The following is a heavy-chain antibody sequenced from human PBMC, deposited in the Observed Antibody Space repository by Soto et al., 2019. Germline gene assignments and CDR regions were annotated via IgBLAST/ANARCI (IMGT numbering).Heavy chain of an antibody. CDR1: GFTFSNYW. V-gene: IGHV3-7*01. Sequence: EEQLVESGGGLVQPGGSLRLSCVTSGFTFSNYWMSWVRQTPGKGLEWVANIKQDGSEKYYVDSVKGRFTISRDNAKNSLYLKMNSRRVDDTAIYSCVWTGHADGWDVWGQGTPVTVSS. J-gene: IGHJ6*02. D-gene: IGHD3-3*01. CDR2: IKQDGSEK. CDR3: VWTGHADGWDV.